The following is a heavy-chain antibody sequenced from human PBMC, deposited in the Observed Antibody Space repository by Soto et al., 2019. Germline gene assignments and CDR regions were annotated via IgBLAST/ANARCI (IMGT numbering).Heavy chain of an antibody. CDR3: ARDVSGSGVFDY. J-gene: IGHJ4*02. CDR2: ISSSSSYI. CDR1: GFTFSSYS. Sequence: GGSLRLSCAASGFTFSSYSMNWVRQAPGKGLEWVSSISSSSSYIYYADSVKGRFTISRDNAKNSLYLQMDSLRAEDTAVYYCARDVSGSGVFDYWGQGTLVTVSS. D-gene: IGHD6-25*01. V-gene: IGHV3-21*01.